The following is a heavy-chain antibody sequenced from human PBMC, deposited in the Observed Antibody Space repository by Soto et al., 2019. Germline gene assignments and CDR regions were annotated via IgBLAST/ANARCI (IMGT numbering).Heavy chain of an antibody. CDR1: GFTFSSYS. D-gene: IGHD3-10*01. J-gene: IGHJ6*02. Sequence: GGSLRLSCAASGFTFSSYSMNWVRQAPGKGLEWVSSISSSSSYIYYADSVKGRFTISRDNAKNSLYLQMNSLRAEDTAVYYCARDQPPAKANYYYYGMDVWGQGTTVTVSS. CDR3: ARDQPPAKANYYYYGMDV. CDR2: ISSSSSYI. V-gene: IGHV3-21*01.